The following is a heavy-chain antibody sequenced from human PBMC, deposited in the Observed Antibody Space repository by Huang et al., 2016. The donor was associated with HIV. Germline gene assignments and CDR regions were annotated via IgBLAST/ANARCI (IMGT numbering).Heavy chain of an antibody. CDR2: ISASSGDK. J-gene: IGHJ3*02. CDR1: GYTFTSYG. V-gene: IGHV1-18*01. D-gene: IGHD3-22*01. Sequence: QIQLMQSGPELKQPGASVKVSCKASGYTFTSYGITWVRQAPGQVPAWLGWISASSGDKEDAQKFQGRVTLTTDTTTNRAYRELRSLRSDDTAKYYCARDPKYHRIGYYRQRRGIDIWGQGTMVIVSS. CDR3: ARDPKYHRIGYYRQRRGIDI.